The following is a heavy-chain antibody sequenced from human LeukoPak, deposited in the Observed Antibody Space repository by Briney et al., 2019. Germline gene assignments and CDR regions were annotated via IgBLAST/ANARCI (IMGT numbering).Heavy chain of an antibody. CDR2: INPNSGGT. V-gene: IGHV1-2*02. Sequence: ASVKVSCKASGYTFTGYDMHWVRQPPGQGLELMGRINPNSGGTNYAQTFQGRVTMTRDTSISTAYMELSRLRSDDTAVYYCARDAAAGTGDYYYYYYMDVWGKGTTITVSS. J-gene: IGHJ6*03. CDR1: GYTFTGYD. CDR3: ARDAAAGTGDYYYYYYMDV. D-gene: IGHD6-13*01.